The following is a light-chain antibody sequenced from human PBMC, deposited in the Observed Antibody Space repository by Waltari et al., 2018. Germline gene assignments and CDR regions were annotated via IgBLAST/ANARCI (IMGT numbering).Light chain of an antibody. CDR1: QGISSS. J-gene: IGKJ1*01. CDR2: AAS. V-gene: IGKV1-8*01. Sequence: AIRITQSPSSLSASTGDRVTITCRASQGISSSLAWYQQKPGKAPKLLLYAASTLQSGVPSRFSGSGSGTDFTLTISCLQSEDFATYYCQQYYSYPQTFGQGTKVEIK. CDR3: QQYYSYPQT.